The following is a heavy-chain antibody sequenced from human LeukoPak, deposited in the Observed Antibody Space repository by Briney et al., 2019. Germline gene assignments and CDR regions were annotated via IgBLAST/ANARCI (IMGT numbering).Heavy chain of an antibody. D-gene: IGHD3-22*01. V-gene: IGHV4-39*07. Sequence: SETLSLTCTVSGGSISSSSYYWGWIRQPPGKGLEWIGSIYYSGSTYYNPSLKSRVTISVDTSKNQFSLKLSSVTAADTAVYYCARGPGYYYDSSGLIDYWGQGTLVTVSS. J-gene: IGHJ4*02. CDR3: ARGPGYYYDSSGLIDY. CDR2: IYYSGST. CDR1: GGSISSSSYY.